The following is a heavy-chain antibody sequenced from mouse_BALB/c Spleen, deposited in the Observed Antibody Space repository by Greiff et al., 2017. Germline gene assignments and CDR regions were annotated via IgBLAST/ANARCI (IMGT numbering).Heavy chain of an antibody. CDR2: ISDGGSYT. CDR3: ARGGIYYDYGWFAY. V-gene: IGHV5-4*02. CDR1: GFTFSDYY. Sequence: EVKLMESGGGLVKPGGSLKLSCAASGFTFSDYYMYWVRQTPEKRLEWVATISDGGSYTYYPDSVKGRFTISRDNAKNNLYLQMSSLKSEDTAMYYCARGGIYYDYGWFAYWGQGTLVTVSA. D-gene: IGHD2-4*01. J-gene: IGHJ3*01.